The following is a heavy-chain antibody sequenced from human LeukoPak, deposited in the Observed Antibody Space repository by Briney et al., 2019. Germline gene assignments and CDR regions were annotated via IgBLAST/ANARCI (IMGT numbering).Heavy chain of an antibody. V-gene: IGHV3-23*01. J-gene: IGHJ6*03. CDR1: GFTFSSYG. D-gene: IGHD6-13*01. CDR2: ISGSGGST. CDR3: AKGSSWYYYYMDV. Sequence: GGSLRLSCAASGFTFSSYGMSWVRQAPGKGLEWVSAISGSGGSTYYADSVKGRFTISRDNSKNTLYLQMNSLRAEDTAVYYCAKGSSWYYYYMDVWGKGTMVTVSS.